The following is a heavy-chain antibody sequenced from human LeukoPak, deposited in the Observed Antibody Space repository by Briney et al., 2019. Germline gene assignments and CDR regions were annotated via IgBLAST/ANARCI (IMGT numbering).Heavy chain of an antibody. CDR2: INHSGNT. CDR1: GGSFSDYY. D-gene: IGHD5-18*01. V-gene: IGHV4-34*01. J-gene: IGHJ4*02. CDR3: ARGLRRYSKAFPFDY. Sequence: SETLSLTCAVYGGSFSDYYWSWIRQPPGKGLEWIGEINHSGNTIYNPSLKSRVTISVDTSKNQFSLRLSSVTAAETTVYYCARGLRRYSKAFPFDYWGQGTLVTVSS.